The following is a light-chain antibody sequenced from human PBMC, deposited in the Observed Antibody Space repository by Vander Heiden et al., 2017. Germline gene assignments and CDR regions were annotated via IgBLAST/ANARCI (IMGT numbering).Light chain of an antibody. V-gene: IGKV1-9*01. CDR1: QGISSY. CDR2: AAS. J-gene: IGKJ5*01. Sequence: IQLTQSPSSLSASVGDRVTITCRASQGISSYLAWYQQKPGKAPKLLIYAASTLQSGVPSTFSGSGSGTDFTLTISSLQPAAFATYYCQQLNSYPGTFGQGTRLEIK. CDR3: QQLNSYPGT.